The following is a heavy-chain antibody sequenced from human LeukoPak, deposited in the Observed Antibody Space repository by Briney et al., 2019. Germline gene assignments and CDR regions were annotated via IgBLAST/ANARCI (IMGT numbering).Heavy chain of an antibody. CDR3: ARSHYDSSGNVDY. CDR1: GGSISSGDYY. D-gene: IGHD3-22*01. CDR2: INHSGST. Sequence: PSETLSLTCTVSGGSISSGDYYWSWIRQPPGKGLEWIGEINHSGSTNYNPSLKSRVTISVDTSKNQFSLKLSSVTAADTAVYYRARSHYDSSGNVDYWGQGTLVTVSS. J-gene: IGHJ4*02. V-gene: IGHV4-39*07.